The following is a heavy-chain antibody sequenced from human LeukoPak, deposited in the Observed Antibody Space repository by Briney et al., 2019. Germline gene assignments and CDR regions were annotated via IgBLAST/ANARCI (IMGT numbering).Heavy chain of an antibody. D-gene: IGHD3-10*01. CDR3: ARDEDSAYGSGSYLS. CDR2: IYYSGST. J-gene: IGHJ5*02. V-gene: IGHV4-59*01. CDR1: GGSFSGYY. Sequence: SETLSLTCAVYGGSFSGYYWSWIRQPPGKGLEWIGYIYYSGSTNYNPSLKSRVTISVDTSKNQFSLKLSSVTAADTAMYYCARDEDSAYGSGSYLSWGQGTLVTVSS.